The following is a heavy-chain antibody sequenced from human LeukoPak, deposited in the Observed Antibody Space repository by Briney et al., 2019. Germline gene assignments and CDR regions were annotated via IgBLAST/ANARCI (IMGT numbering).Heavy chain of an antibody. CDR2: IDSKTDGGTT. V-gene: IGHV3-15*04. Sequence: GGSPRLSCAASGFSFSDAWMSWVRQIPGKGLEWVGRIDSKTDGGTTDYAAPVKGRFTISRDDSTNTLYLQMNSLKSEDTAVYYCTTYGSGRKFDYWGQGILVTVSS. CDR3: TTYGSGRKFDY. D-gene: IGHD3-10*01. J-gene: IGHJ4*02. CDR1: GFSFSDAW.